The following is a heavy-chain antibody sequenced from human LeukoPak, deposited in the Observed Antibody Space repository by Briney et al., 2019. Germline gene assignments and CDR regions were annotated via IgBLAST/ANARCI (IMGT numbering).Heavy chain of an antibody. J-gene: IGHJ3*02. D-gene: IGHD2-2*01. V-gene: IGHV4-38-2*01. CDR1: GFSISTGYY. Sequence: SETLSLTCAVSGFSISTGYYWGWIRQPPGKGREWIGSMYRSGSTYYNPSLKSRMTISLDTSKNQFSLKLNSVTAADTALYYCVSQVVPAAIPDAFDIWGRGTMVSVSS. CDR3: VSQVVPAAIPDAFDI. CDR2: MYRSGST.